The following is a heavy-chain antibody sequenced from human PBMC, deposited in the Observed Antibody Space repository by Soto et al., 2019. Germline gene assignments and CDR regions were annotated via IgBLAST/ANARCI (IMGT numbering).Heavy chain of an antibody. CDR3: PRVVSYYDSSGYLTYYVDY. J-gene: IGHJ4*02. CDR2: ISPIFETA. Sequence: QVQLVQSGAEVKKPGSSVKVSCKASGGTFSSYAISWVRQAPGQGLEWMGGISPIFETANYAQKFQGRVTSTADEAATTAYMGLSIRRSEDTAVDYCPRVVSYYDSSGYLTYYVDYWGQGTEVTVSS. CDR1: GGTFSSYA. V-gene: IGHV1-69*12. D-gene: IGHD3-22*01.